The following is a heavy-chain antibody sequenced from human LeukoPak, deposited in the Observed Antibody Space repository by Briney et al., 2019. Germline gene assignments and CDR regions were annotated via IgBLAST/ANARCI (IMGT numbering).Heavy chain of an antibody. CDR1: GFTFSSYS. Sequence: PGGSLRLSCAASGFTFSSYSMNWVRQAPGKGLEWVSYISSSSSTIYYADSVKGRFTISRDNAKNSLYLQMNSLRAEDTAVYYWARASGSSRSPMFHPWGQGTLVPVSS. V-gene: IGHV3-48*04. J-gene: IGHJ5*02. CDR3: ARASGSSRSPMFHP. CDR2: ISSSSSTI. D-gene: IGHD6-13*01.